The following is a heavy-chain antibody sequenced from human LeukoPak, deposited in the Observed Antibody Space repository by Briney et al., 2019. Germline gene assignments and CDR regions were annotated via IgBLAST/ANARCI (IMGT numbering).Heavy chain of an antibody. V-gene: IGHV1-8*03. J-gene: IGHJ5*02. CDR3: ARASAYGDYGFDP. CDR2: MNPNSGNT. D-gene: IGHD4-17*01. Sequence: ASVKVSCKASGYAFTSYDIDWVRQATGQGLEWMGWMNPNSGNTGYAQKFQGRVTITRNTSISTAYMELSSLRSEDTAVYYCARASAYGDYGFDPWGQGTLVTVSS. CDR1: GYAFTSYD.